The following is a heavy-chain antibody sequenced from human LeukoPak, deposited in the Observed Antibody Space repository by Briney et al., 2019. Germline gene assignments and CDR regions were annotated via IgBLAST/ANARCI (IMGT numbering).Heavy chain of an antibody. D-gene: IGHD4-17*01. CDR3: ARDPSVTPFDY. Sequence: GGSLRLSCAASGFTFTDYYMNWIRQAPGKGLEYIAYISQSGAVVSYADSVKGRFTVSRDNAKNSVSLQMNSLTAEDTAVYYCARDPSVTPFDYWGQGALVTVSS. V-gene: IGHV3-11*01. CDR1: GFTFTDYY. CDR2: ISQSGAVV. J-gene: IGHJ4*02.